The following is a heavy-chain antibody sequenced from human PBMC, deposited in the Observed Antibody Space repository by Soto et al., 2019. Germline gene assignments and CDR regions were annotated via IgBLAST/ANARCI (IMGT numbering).Heavy chain of an antibody. CDR3: VRGQTSEITWFDP. CDR2: IYPSGSI. Sequence: SETLSLTCTVSGAPMSSGGYSWSWIRLSPGRGLEWIGYIYPSGSISFNPSLRSRVTLSIDVSKNQFSLQLRSVTAADTAVYYCVRGQTSEITWFDPWGQGNLVTVSS. V-gene: IGHV4-30-2*06. J-gene: IGHJ5*02. CDR1: GAPMSSGGYS. D-gene: IGHD3-10*01.